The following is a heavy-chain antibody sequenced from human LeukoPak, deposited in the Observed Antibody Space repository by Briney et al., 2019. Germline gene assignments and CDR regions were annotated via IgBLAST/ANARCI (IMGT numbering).Heavy chain of an antibody. CDR3: ARHLSAWDGFDH. V-gene: IGHV4-59*08. Sequence: SETLSLTCTVSGGSVSGDYWSWIRQPPGKGLEWVGYIYYTGSTNYNPSLKSRVTISVDTPKNQFSLQPNSVTAADPAVYYCARHLSAWDGFDHWGQGALVTVSS. D-gene: IGHD1-26*01. J-gene: IGHJ4*02. CDR1: GGSVSGDY. CDR2: IYYTGST.